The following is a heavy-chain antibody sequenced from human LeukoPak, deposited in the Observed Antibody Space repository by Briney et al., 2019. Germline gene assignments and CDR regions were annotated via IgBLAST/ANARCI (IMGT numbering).Heavy chain of an antibody. CDR3: ARDQGYSRLYYFDY. CDR2: ISSSSSTI. Sequence: PGGSLRLSCAASGFTFSSYSMNWVRQAPGKGLEWVSYISSSSSTIYYADSVKGRFTISRDNAKNSLYLQMNSLRAEDTAVYYCARDQGYSRLYYFDYWGQGTLVTVSS. J-gene: IGHJ4*02. D-gene: IGHD6-13*01. CDR1: GFTFSSYS. V-gene: IGHV3-48*04.